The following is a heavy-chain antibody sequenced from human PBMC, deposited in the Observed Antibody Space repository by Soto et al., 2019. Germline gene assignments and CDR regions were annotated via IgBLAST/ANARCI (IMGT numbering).Heavy chain of an antibody. CDR1: GFTFSDYY. V-gene: IGHV3-11*05. CDR3: ARDPGYGDYVDY. J-gene: IGHJ4*02. CDR2: ISSSSSYT. Sequence: GGSLRLSCAASGFTFSDYYMSWIRQAPGKGLEWVSYISSSSSYTNYADSVKGRFTISRDNAKNSLYLQMNSLRAEDTAVYYCARDPGYGDYVDYWGQGTLVTVSS. D-gene: IGHD4-17*01.